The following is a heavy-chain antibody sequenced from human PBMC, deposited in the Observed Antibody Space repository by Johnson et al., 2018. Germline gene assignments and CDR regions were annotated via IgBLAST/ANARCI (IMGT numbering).Heavy chain of an antibody. CDR3: ARVYSSGYYYYYYMDV. V-gene: IGHV4-59*01. D-gene: IGHD6-19*01. J-gene: IGHJ6*03. CDR2: IYYSGST. CDR1: GGSISSYY. Sequence: QVQLQESGPGLVKPSETLSLTCTVSGGSISSYYWSWIRQPPGKGLEWIGYIYYSGSTNYNHSLKSRVTISVDTSKNQFSLKLSSVTAADTAGYYCARVYSSGYYYYYYMDVWGKGTTVTVSS.